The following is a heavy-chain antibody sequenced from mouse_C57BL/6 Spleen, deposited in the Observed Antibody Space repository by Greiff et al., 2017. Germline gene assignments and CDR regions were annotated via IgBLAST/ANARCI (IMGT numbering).Heavy chain of an antibody. CDR3: ARGDYGSSYDWYFDV. CDR2: IDPNSGGT. J-gene: IGHJ1*03. V-gene: IGHV1-72*01. D-gene: IGHD1-1*01. Sequence: VQLQQPGAELVKPGASVTLSCKASGYTFTSYWMHWVKQRPGRGLEWIGRIDPNSGGTKYNEKFKSKATLTVDKPSSTAYMQLSSLTSEDSAVYYCARGDYGSSYDWYFDVWGTGTTVTVSS. CDR1: GYTFTSYW.